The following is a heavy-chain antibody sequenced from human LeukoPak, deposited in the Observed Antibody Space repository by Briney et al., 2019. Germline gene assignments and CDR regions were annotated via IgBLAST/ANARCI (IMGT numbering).Heavy chain of an antibody. CDR2: ISGSGGST. Sequence: GGSLRLSCAASGFTFSSYAMSWVRQAPGKGLEWVSAISGSGGSTYYADSVKGRFTISRGNSKNTLYLQMNSLRAEDTAVYYCAKAFSGVTTFYWGQGTLVTVSS. CDR1: GFTFSSYA. CDR3: AKAFSGVTTFY. D-gene: IGHD4-17*01. J-gene: IGHJ4*02. V-gene: IGHV3-23*01.